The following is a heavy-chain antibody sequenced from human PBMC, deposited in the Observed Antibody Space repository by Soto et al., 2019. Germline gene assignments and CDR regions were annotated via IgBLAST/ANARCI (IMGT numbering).Heavy chain of an antibody. Sequence: GGSLRLSCAASGFTFPTYTMFWVRQAPGKGLEWVAAISYDGRNSYYAGSVKGRFTISRDNSKNIVSLQMTSLRPEDTAVYYCARGWNQRLSPLDPWAQGTLVTVSS. V-gene: IGHV3-30*14. J-gene: IGHJ5*02. CDR1: GFTFPTYT. CDR3: ARGWNQRLSPLDP. D-gene: IGHD6-25*01. CDR2: ISYDGRNS.